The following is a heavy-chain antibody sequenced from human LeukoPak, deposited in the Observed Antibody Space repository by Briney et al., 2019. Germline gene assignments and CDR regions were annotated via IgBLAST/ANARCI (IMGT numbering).Heavy chain of an antibody. J-gene: IGHJ4*02. V-gene: IGHV4-39*01. CDR2: IYYSGST. D-gene: IGHD3-22*01. CDR3: ARSHDSSGRDY. CDR1: GGSISSSSYY. Sequence: SETLSLTCTVSGGSISSSSYYWGWVRQPPGKGLEWIGNIYYSGSTYYNPSLKSRVTISVDTSKNQFSLKLSSVTAADTAVYYCARSHDSSGRDYWGQGTLVTVSS.